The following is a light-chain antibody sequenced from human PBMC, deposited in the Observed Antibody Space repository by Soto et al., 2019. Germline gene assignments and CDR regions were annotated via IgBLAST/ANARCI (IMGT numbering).Light chain of an antibody. CDR2: DVS. V-gene: IGKV1-5*01. Sequence: DIQLTQSPSTLSASVGDRVTITCRASQSISSWLAWYQQKPGTAPKLLISDVSSLERGVPSRFSGSGSATEFTLTISGLQSDDFATYYCQQYKDYVWTFGQGTKVDIK. CDR1: QSISSW. CDR3: QQYKDYVWT. J-gene: IGKJ1*01.